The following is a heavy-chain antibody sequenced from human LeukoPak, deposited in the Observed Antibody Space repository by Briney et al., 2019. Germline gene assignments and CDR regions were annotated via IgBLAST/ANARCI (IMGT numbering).Heavy chain of an antibody. J-gene: IGHJ4*02. CDR2: IYYSGST. Sequence: PSETLSLTCTVSGGSISSSSYYWGWIRQPPGKGLEWIGSIYYSGSTYYNPSLKSRVTISVDTSKNQFSLKLSSVTAADTAVYYCARHRLWFGELSVPYYFDYWGQGTLVTVSS. V-gene: IGHV4-39*01. CDR1: GGSISSSSYY. CDR3: ARHRLWFGELSVPYYFDY. D-gene: IGHD3-10*01.